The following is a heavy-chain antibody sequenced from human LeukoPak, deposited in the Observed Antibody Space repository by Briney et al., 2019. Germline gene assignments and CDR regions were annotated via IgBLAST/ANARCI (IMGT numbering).Heavy chain of an antibody. V-gene: IGHV3-49*04. D-gene: IGHD4-17*01. Sequence: PGGSLRLSCTASGFTFGDYAMSWVRQAPGKGLEWVGFIRSKAYGGTTEYAASVKGRFTISRDDSKSIAYLQMNSLKTEDTAVYYCTRSQATVTMDADYMDVWGKGTTVTISS. CDR2: IRSKAYGGTT. CDR3: TRSQATVTMDADYMDV. CDR1: GFTFGDYA. J-gene: IGHJ6*03.